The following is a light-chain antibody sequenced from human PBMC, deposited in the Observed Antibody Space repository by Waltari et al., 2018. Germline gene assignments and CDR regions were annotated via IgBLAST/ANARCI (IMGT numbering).Light chain of an antibody. CDR3: MQTLQAPVT. CDR1: QSLLHRNGYTS. J-gene: IGKJ1*01. V-gene: IGKV2-28*01. CDR2: LAF. Sequence: DIVMTQSPLSLPVTPGEPASISCRSSQSLLHRNGYTSLDWYLQKPGQSPQLLIYLAFNRASGVPDRFSGSGSSTDFTLKISRVEAEDVGVYYCMQTLQAPVTFGQGTKVEIK.